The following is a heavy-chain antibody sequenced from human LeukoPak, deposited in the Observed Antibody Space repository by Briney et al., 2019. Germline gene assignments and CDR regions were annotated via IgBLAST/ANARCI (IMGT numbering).Heavy chain of an antibody. D-gene: IGHD5/OR15-5a*01. CDR3: ARYGVYGWRGFRWFDP. CDR1: GGSISSSSYY. Sequence: PSETLSLTCTVSGGSISSSSYYWGWIRQPPGKGLEWIGSVYYSGYTYYNPSLKSRVTMSVDTSKNQFSLKLSSVTAADTAVYYCARYGVYGWRGFRWFDPWGQGTLVTVSS. J-gene: IGHJ5*02. CDR2: VYYSGYT. V-gene: IGHV4-39*07.